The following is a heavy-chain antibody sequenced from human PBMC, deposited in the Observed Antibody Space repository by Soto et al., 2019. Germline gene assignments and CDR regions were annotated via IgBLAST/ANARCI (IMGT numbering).Heavy chain of an antibody. D-gene: IGHD2-2*01. CDR1: GGTFSRYS. V-gene: IGHV1-69*13. Sequence: SAKVSCKASGGTFSRYSITWVRQAPGHGLEWIGRIIPIFGIASYAQKFQGRVTITADESTSTAYMELSSLRSDDTAVYYCAREDRDRETGLVPAAIDGMDVWAQGTTVTVSS. CDR3: AREDRDRETGLVPAAIDGMDV. CDR2: IIPIFGIA. J-gene: IGHJ6*02.